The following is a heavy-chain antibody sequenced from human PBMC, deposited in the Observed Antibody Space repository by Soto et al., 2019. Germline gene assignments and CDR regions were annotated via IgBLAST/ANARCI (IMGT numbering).Heavy chain of an antibody. V-gene: IGHV3-23*01. CDR2: ISGGGGST. D-gene: IGHD1-26*01. J-gene: IGHJ6*02. Sequence: GGSLTLSCAASGFTFSTYAMNWVRQAPGKGLEWVSAISGGGGSTYYAQKFQGRVTMTRDTSTSTVYMELSSLRSEDTAVYYCARDSALLGSDVWGQGTTVTVSS. CDR1: GFTFSTYA. CDR3: ARDSALLGSDV.